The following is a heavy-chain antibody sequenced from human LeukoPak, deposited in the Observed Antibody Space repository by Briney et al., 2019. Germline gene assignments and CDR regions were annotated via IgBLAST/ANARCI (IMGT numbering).Heavy chain of an antibody. D-gene: IGHD2-2*02. Sequence: GGSLRLSCAASGFPFSSYWMSWVRQAPGKGLEWVANIKQDGSEKYFLDSVKGRFTISRDNAKNSLYLQMNSLRAEDTAVYYCARWHTLDVWGQGTTAIVSS. CDR1: GFPFSSYW. CDR2: IKQDGSEK. CDR3: ARWHTLDV. V-gene: IGHV3-7*01. J-gene: IGHJ6*02.